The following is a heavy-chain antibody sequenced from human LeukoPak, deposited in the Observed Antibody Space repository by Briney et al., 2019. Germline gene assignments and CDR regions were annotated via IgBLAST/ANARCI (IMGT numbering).Heavy chain of an antibody. Sequence: GGSLRLSCAASGFTVSSNYMSWVRQAPGKGLEWVSVIYSGGSTYYADSVKGRFTISRDNSKNTLYLQMNSLRAEDTAVYYCARDNSVEDTAWWFDPWGQGTLVTVSS. CDR1: GFTVSSNY. CDR3: ARDNSVEDTAWWFDP. CDR2: IYSGGST. J-gene: IGHJ5*02. D-gene: IGHD4-23*01. V-gene: IGHV3-66*01.